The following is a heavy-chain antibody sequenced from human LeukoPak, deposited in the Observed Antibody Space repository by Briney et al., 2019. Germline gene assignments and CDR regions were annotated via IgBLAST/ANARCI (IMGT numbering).Heavy chain of an antibody. CDR2: IYYTGST. CDR3: ASRKLGNDY. Sequence: SETLCLTCAVYGGSFSGYYWSWIRQSPGKGLEWIGYIYYTGSTSYNPSLRSRVTMSADTSKNQFSLKLSSVTAADTAVYYCASRKLGNDYWGQGTLVTVSS. J-gene: IGHJ4*02. V-gene: IGHV4-59*01. CDR1: GGSFSGYY. D-gene: IGHD7-27*01.